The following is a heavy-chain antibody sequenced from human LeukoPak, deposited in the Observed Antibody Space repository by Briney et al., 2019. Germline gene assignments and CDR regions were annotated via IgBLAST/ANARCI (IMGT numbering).Heavy chain of an antibody. D-gene: IGHD5-12*01. CDR2: ISYYESNK. J-gene: IGHJ4*02. CDR3: ARGSEASGYDYNPIDY. Sequence: GGSLRLSCAASGFTFSSYAMHWVRQAPGKGLEWVAVISYYESNKYYADSVKGRFTISGDSSKNTLHLQMNSPRAEDTAVYYCARGSEASGYDYNPIDYWGQGTLVTVSS. CDR1: GFTFSSYA. V-gene: IGHV3-30-3*01.